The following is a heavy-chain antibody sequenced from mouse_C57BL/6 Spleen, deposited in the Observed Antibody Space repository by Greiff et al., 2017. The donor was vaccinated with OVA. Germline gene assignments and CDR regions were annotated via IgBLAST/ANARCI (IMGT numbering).Heavy chain of an antibody. CDR1: GYTFTDYE. J-gene: IGHJ3*01. V-gene: IGHV1-15*01. Sequence: VQLQQSGAELVRPGASVTLSCKASGYTFTDYEMHWVKQTPVHGLEWIGAIDPETGGTAYNQKFKGKAILTADKSSSTAYMELRSLTSEDSAVYYCTRTELRLRRFAYWGQGTLVTVSA. D-gene: IGHD3-2*02. CDR2: IDPETGGT. CDR3: TRTELRLRRFAY.